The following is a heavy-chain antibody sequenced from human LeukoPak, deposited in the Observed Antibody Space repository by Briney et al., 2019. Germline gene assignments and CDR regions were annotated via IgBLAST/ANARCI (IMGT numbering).Heavy chain of an antibody. CDR1: GYTFTSYY. CDR3: ARESIAARPGYYGMDV. CDR2: INPSGGST. J-gene: IGHJ6*02. V-gene: IGHV1-46*01. Sequence: ASVKVSCKASGYTFTSYYMHWVRQAPGPGLEWMGIINPSGGSTSYAQKFQGRVTMTRDTSTSTVYMELSSLRSEDTAVYYCARESIAARPGYYGMDVWGQGTTVTVSS. D-gene: IGHD6-6*01.